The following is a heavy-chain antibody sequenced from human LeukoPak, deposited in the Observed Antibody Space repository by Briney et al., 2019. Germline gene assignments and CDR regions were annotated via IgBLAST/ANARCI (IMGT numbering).Heavy chain of an antibody. CDR1: GFTFNSYS. V-gene: IGHV3-48*01. CDR3: ARWQYYDSSGYYSRNWFDP. J-gene: IGHJ5*02. Sequence: GGSLRLSCAASGFTFNSYSMNWVRQAPGKGLEWVSYISSRSTTIYYADSVKGRFTISRDNAKNSLYLQMNSLRAEDTAVYYCARWQYYDSSGYYSRNWFDPWGQGTLVTVSS. D-gene: IGHD3-22*01. CDR2: ISSRSTTI.